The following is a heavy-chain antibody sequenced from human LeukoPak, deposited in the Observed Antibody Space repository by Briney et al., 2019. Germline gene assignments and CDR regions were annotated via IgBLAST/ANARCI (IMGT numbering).Heavy chain of an antibody. Sequence: PGGSLRLSCAASGFTFSSYAMSWVRQAPGKGLERVSAISGSGGSTYYADSVKGRFTISRDNSKNTLYLQMNSLRAEDTAVYYCAKDTSAAGTYYYYGMDVWGQGTTVTVSS. CDR2: ISGSGGST. CDR1: GFTFSSYA. J-gene: IGHJ6*02. CDR3: AKDTSAAGTYYYYGMDV. V-gene: IGHV3-23*01. D-gene: IGHD6-13*01.